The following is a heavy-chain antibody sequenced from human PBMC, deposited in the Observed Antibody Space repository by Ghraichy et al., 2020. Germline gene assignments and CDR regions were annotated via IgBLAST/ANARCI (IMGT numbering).Heavy chain of an antibody. V-gene: IGHV3-72*01. CDR2: IRDRSNSDTR. Sequence: GGSLRLSCAASGVSLSDHYMDWVRQAPGKGLEWVGRIRDRSNSDTREYAAYVKGIFTISRDDSKNLLYLQMNSLRTEDTAVYFCGRRRAAFYYLVDWGQGTLVTVSS. CDR1: GVSLSDHY. J-gene: IGHJ4*02. D-gene: IGHD2-15*01. CDR3: GRRRAAFYYLVD.